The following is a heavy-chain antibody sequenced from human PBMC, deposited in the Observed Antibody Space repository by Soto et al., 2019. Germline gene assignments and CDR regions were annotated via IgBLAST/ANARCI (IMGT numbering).Heavy chain of an antibody. CDR3: VTEIYCSSPSCYAGGAFDI. CDR1: GYTFTSYD. CDR2: MNPNSGNT. Sequence: ASVKVSCKASGYTFTSYDINWVRQATGQGLEWMGWMNPNSGNTGYAQKFQGRVTMTRNTSISTAYMELSSLRSEDTAVYYCVTEIYCSSPSCYAGGAFDIWGQGTMVTVSS. J-gene: IGHJ3*02. V-gene: IGHV1-8*01. D-gene: IGHD2-2*01.